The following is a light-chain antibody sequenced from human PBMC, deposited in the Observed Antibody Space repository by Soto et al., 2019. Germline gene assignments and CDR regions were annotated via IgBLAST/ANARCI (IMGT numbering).Light chain of an antibody. CDR3: HSYDVSLSGPV. CDR2: DNN. Sequence: QPVLTQPPSVSGAPGQRVTISCTGSNSNFGAGYDVHWYQRLPGTAPKVLIYDNNNRPSGVPDRFSGSRSGTSASLAITGLQAEDEAYYYCHSYDVSLSGPVFGGGTKLTVL. CDR1: NSNFGAGYD. J-gene: IGLJ2*01. V-gene: IGLV1-40*01.